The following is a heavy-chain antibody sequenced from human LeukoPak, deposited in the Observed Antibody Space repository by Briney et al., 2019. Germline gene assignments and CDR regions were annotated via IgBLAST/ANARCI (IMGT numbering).Heavy chain of an antibody. V-gene: IGHV3-48*04. CDR1: GFTFSSYG. J-gene: IGHJ3*02. D-gene: IGHD3-16*01. CDR3: ARRIWGADSQSHTFDI. CDR2: ISRTI. Sequence: PGGSLRLSCAASGFTFSSYGMHWVRQAPGKGLEWISYISRTIYYADSVKGRFTISRDNAKNSLYLQMNSLRAEDTAVYYCARRIWGADSQSHTFDIWGQGTMVTVSS.